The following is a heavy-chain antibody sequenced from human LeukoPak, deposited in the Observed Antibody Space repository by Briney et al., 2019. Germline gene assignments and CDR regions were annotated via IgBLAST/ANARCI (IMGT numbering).Heavy chain of an antibody. J-gene: IGHJ6*04. Sequence: GGSLRLSCAASGFTFSSYEMNWVRQAPGKGLEWVSYISSSGSTIYYADSVKGRFTISRGNAKNSLYLQMNSLRAEDTAVYYCASFSNYYGMDVWGKGTTVTVSS. CDR2: ISSSGSTI. CDR1: GFTFSSYE. CDR3: ASFSNYYGMDV. V-gene: IGHV3-48*03.